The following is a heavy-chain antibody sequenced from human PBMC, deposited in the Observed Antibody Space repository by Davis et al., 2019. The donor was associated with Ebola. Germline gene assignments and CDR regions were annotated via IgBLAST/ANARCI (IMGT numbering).Heavy chain of an antibody. CDR3: AREAKSASYTYYFDY. Sequence: SETLSLTCTVSGDSISSGSYYWSWIRQPAGKGLEWIGHFYTSGSTNYNPSLKSRLTISVDTSKNQFSLKLSSVTAADTAVYYCAREAKSASYTYYFDYWGQGTLVTVSS. D-gene: IGHD3-10*01. CDR2: FYTSGST. CDR1: GDSISSGSYY. V-gene: IGHV4-61*09. J-gene: IGHJ4*02.